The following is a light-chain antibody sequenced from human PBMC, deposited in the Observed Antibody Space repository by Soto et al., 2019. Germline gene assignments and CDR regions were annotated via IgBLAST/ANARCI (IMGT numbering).Light chain of an antibody. CDR3: CSDAGSYSWV. CDR2: DVS. V-gene: IGLV2-11*01. Sequence: QSALTQPRSVSGSPGQSVTISCTGTSSDVGAYNYVSWYQHHPGKAPKVMIYDVSERPSGVPDRFSGSKSDNKASLTISGRQAEDEADYSCCSDAGSYSWVFGGGTQLTVL. CDR1: SSDVGAYNY. J-gene: IGLJ3*02.